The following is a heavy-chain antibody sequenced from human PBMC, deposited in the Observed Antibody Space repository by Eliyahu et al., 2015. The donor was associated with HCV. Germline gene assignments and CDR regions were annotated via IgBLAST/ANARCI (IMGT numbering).Heavy chain of an antibody. D-gene: IGHD4-23*01. J-gene: IGHJ4*02. CDR1: GFTXSDYT. Sequence: EVLLVESGGGLXQPGGSLRLSCAASGFTXSDYTMNWVRQAPGKGLEWISYISSSGSNIYFADSVKGRFTISRDNAKNSVYLQMDSLRADDTAVYYCTRKDYGGNFDYWGQGTLVTVSS. CDR2: ISSSGSNI. CDR3: TRKDYGGNFDY. V-gene: IGHV3-48*01.